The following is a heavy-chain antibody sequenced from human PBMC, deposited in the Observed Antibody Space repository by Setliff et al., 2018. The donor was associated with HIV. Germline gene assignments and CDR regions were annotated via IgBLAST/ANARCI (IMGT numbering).Heavy chain of an antibody. CDR1: GFTFSAYT. CDR3: TRDLDLTGGEAFDI. CDR2: LSAESTFI. Sequence: GESLRLSCVASGFTFSAYTMNWVHQAPGKGLEWVASLSAESTFIYYADSMKGRFTISRDNARNSLYLQMNSLRAEDTAMYYCTRDLDLTGGEAFDIWGQGTMVTVSS. J-gene: IGHJ3*02. D-gene: IGHD3-3*01. V-gene: IGHV3-21*01.